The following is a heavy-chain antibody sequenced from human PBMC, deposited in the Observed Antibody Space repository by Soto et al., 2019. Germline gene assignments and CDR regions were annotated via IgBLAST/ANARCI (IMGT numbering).Heavy chain of an antibody. V-gene: IGHV1-18*01. CDR3: ARDRHDHGDYEYYYYYGMDV. J-gene: IGHJ6*02. Sequence: QVQLVQSGAEVKKPGASVKVSCKASGYTFTSYGISWVRQAPGQGLEWMGWISAYNGNTNYAQKLQRRVTMTTDTATSTAYMELRSLRSDDTAVYYCARDRHDHGDYEYYYYYGMDVWGQGTTVTVSS. CDR2: ISAYNGNT. D-gene: IGHD4-17*01. CDR1: GYTFTSYG.